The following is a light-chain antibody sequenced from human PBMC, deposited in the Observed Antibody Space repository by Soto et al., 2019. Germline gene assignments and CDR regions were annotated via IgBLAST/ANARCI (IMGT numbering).Light chain of an antibody. CDR1: QSVSSY. J-gene: IGKJ1*01. V-gene: IGKV3-11*01. Sequence: EIVLTQSPATLSLSPGERATLSCRASQSVSSYLACYQQKPGLAPRLLIYDASKRASGIPARFSGSGSGTDFTLTISSLESEDFAFYYCQQRSNGPWTFGQGTRVEVK. CDR2: DAS. CDR3: QQRSNGPWT.